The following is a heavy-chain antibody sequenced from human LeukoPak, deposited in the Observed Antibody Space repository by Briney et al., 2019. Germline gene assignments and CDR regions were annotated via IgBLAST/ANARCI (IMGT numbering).Heavy chain of an antibody. J-gene: IGHJ4*02. CDR2: IKQDGGET. CDR3: ARGQVWIQLYDY. D-gene: IGHD5-18*01. CDR1: GFTFSDYW. Sequence: PGGSLRLSCAASGFTFSDYWMNWVRQAPGKELEWVANIKQDGGETYYVDSVKGRFTISRDNTKKSLYLQMNNLRDEDTAVYYCARGQVWIQLYDYWGQGTLVTVSS. V-gene: IGHV3-7*04.